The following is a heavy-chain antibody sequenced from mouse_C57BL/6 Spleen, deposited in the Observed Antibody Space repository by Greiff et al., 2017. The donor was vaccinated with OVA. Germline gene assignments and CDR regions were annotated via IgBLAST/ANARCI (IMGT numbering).Heavy chain of an antibody. CDR1: EYEFPSHD. Sequence: EVQLQESGGGLVQPGESLKLSCESNEYEFPSHDMSWVRKTPEKRLELVAAINSDGGSTYYPDTMERRFIISRDNTKKTLYLQMSSLRSEDTALYYCASYGYDGHGFAYWGQGTLVTVSA. J-gene: IGHJ3*01. CDR2: INSDGGST. CDR3: ASYGYDGHGFAY. V-gene: IGHV5-2*01. D-gene: IGHD2-2*01.